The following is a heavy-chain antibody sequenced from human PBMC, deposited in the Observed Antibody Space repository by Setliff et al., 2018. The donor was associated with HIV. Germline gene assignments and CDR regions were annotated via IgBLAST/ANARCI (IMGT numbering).Heavy chain of an antibody. CDR3: ARDASAPPLNWFDP. Sequence: ASVKVSCKASGGTLSTYGISWVRQAPGQGLEWMGGIIPIFDTTNYAQKFRGRVTITADESTGTVYMELISLRSEDTAVYYCARDASAPPLNWFDPWGQGTLVTVSS. CDR1: GGTLSTYG. J-gene: IGHJ5*02. CDR2: IIPIFDTT. V-gene: IGHV1-69*13.